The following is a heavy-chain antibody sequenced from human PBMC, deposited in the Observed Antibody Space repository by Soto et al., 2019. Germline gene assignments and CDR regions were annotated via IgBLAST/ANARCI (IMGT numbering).Heavy chain of an antibody. Sequence: SVKVSCKASGGTFSSYAISWVRQAPGQGLEWMGGIIPIFGTANYAQKFQGRVTITADESTSTAYMELSSLRSEDTAVYYCARESYGDYSHYYYRMDVWGQGTTVTVSS. D-gene: IGHD4-17*01. V-gene: IGHV1-69*13. CDR2: IIPIFGTA. J-gene: IGHJ6*02. CDR1: GGTFSSYA. CDR3: ARESYGDYSHYYYRMDV.